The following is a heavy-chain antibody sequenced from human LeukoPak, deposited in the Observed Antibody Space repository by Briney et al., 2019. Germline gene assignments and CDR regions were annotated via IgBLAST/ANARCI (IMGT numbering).Heavy chain of an antibody. CDR3: ARRTTQPLKRSWFDP. V-gene: IGHV4-39*01. Sequence: SETLSLTCTVSGGSVSRGGYYWNWIRQHPGKGLEWIGFTSYSEGTYYNPSLMSRVTISVDTSKNQFSLKLSSVTAADTAVYYCARRTTQPLKRSWFDPWGQGTLVTVSS. CDR2: TSYSEGT. J-gene: IGHJ5*02. CDR1: GGSVSRGGYY. D-gene: IGHD2-2*01.